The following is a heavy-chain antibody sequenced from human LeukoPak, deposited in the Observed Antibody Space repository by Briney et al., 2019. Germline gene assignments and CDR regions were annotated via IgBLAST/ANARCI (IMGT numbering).Heavy chain of an antibody. D-gene: IGHD3-9*01. V-gene: IGHV4-4*07. CDR1: GGSISSYY. Sequence: SETLSLTCTVSGGSISSYYWSWIRQPAGKGLEWIGRIYTSGSTNYNPSLKSRVTMSVDTSKNQFSLKLSSVTAADTAVYYCVREGYYDILTGYYYYFDYWGQGTLVTVSS. J-gene: IGHJ4*02. CDR2: IYTSGST. CDR3: VREGYYDILTGYYYYFDY.